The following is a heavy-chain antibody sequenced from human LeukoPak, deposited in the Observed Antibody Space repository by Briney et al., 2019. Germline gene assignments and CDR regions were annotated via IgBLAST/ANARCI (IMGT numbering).Heavy chain of an antibody. D-gene: IGHD6-19*01. CDR2: ISSSGSNI. J-gene: IGHJ4*02. Sequence: GGSLRLSCAVSGLTFSSYCINWVRQAPGKGLEWVSYISSSGSNIYYADSVKGRFTISRDNAKNSLYLQLNSLRAEDTAVYYCASGSSGSWSLDYWGQGTLVTVSS. V-gene: IGHV3-48*01. CDR1: GLTFSSYC. CDR3: ASGSSGSWSLDY.